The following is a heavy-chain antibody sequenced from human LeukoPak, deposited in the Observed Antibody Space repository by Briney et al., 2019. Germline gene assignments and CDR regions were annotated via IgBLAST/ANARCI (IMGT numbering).Heavy chain of an antibody. CDR2: ISAYNGNT. CDR1: GYTFTSYG. V-gene: IGHV1-18*01. D-gene: IGHD4-11*01. CDR3: AREAPRLHSPPIYYYYYGMDV. J-gene: IGHJ6*02. Sequence: GASVKVSFKASGYTFTSYGISWVRQAPGQGLEWMGWISAYNGNTNYAQKLQGRVTMTTDTSTSTAYMELRSLRSDDTAVYYCAREAPRLHSPPIYYYYYGMDVWGQGTTVTVSS.